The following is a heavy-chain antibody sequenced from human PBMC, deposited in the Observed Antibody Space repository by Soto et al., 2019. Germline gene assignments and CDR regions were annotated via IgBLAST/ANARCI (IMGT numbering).Heavy chain of an antibody. V-gene: IGHV5-51*01. CDR3: ARTAAAGKYYYGMDV. D-gene: IGHD6-13*01. Sequence: GESLKISCKGSGYSFPNYWIGWVRQMPGKGLEWMGIFYPGDSDSRYSPSFQGQVTISADKSISTAYLQWSSLKASDTAMYYCARTAAAGKYYYGMDVWGQGTTVTVSS. CDR2: FYPGDSDS. CDR1: GYSFPNYW. J-gene: IGHJ6*02.